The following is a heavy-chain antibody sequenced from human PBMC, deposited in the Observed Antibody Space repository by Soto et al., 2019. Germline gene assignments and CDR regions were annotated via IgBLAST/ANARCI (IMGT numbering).Heavy chain of an antibody. J-gene: IGHJ5*02. Sequence: ASVKVSCKASGGTFSSYAISWVRQAPGQGLEWMGGIIPIFGTANYAQKFQGRVTITADESTSTAYMELSSLRSEDAAVYYCARAEDQLLWPAFSPWGQGTLVTVSS. V-gene: IGHV1-69*13. CDR3: ARAEDQLLWPAFSP. CDR1: GGTFSSYA. D-gene: IGHD2-2*01. CDR2: IIPIFGTA.